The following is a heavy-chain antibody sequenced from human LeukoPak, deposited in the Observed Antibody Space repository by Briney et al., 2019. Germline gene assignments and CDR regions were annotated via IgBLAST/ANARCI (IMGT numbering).Heavy chain of an antibody. CDR1: GFTFDDYA. CDR2: ISWNSGSI. Sequence: PGGSLRLSCAASGFTFDDYAMHWVRQAPGKGLEWVSGISWNSGSIGYADSVKGRFTISRDNAKNSLYLQMNSLRAEDTALYYCASKWELLHWGQGTLVTVSS. J-gene: IGHJ4*02. CDR3: ASKWELLH. V-gene: IGHV3-9*01. D-gene: IGHD1-26*01.